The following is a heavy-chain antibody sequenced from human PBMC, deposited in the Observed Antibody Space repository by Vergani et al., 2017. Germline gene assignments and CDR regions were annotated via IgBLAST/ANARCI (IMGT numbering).Heavy chain of an antibody. V-gene: IGHV1-18*01. CDR2: IRPYTGHT. J-gene: IGHJ3*01. CDR3: ARVASSNAEVTPTALDV. Sequence: QVQLVQSGAELKKPGASVSVSCKGSSHTFQTYGISWVRQAPGKGLEWMAWIRPYTGHTIYAQKFQARVTMPADTSTNTAYMELRSLRSDDTAVYFCARVASSNAEVTPTALDVWGQGTMGTVS. D-gene: IGHD5-18*01. CDR1: SHTFQTYG.